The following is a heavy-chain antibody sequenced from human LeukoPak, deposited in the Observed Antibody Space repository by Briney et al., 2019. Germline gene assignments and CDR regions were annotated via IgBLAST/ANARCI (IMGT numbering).Heavy chain of an antibody. CDR3: ARVRVGAADY. J-gene: IGHJ4*02. D-gene: IGHD1-26*01. V-gene: IGHV4-59*01. CDR1: GGSISSYY. CDR2: IYYSGST. Sequence: SETLSLTCTVSGGSISSYYWSWIRQPPGKGLEWIGYIYYSGSTNYNPSLKSRVTISVDTSENQFSLKLSSVTAADTAVYYCARVRVGAADYWGQGTLVTVSS.